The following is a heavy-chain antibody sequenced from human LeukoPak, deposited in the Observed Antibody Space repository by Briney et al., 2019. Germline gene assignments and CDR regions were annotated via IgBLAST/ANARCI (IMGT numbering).Heavy chain of an antibody. D-gene: IGHD3-22*01. J-gene: IGHJ4*02. CDR1: GFTFSSYA. CDR3: ARDMYYYERSVYSRFANGYYFDY. Sequence: GRSLRLSCAASGFTFSSYAMHWVRQAPGKGLEWVAVISHDGSNKYYADSVKGRFTISRDNSKNTLYLQMNSLRAEDTAVYYCARDMYYYERSVYSRFANGYYFDYGGQGPLVTAS. V-gene: IGHV3-30-3*01. CDR2: ISHDGSNK.